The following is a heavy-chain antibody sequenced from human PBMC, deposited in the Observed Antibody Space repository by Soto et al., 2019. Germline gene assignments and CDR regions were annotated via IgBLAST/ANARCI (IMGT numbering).Heavy chain of an antibody. CDR2: INPNSGGT. CDR3: AREPAGYCSGGSCYQSATYYYGMDV. J-gene: IGHJ6*02. Sequence: GASVKVSCKASGYTFTGYYMHWVRQAPGQGLEWMGWINPNSGGTNYAQKFQGWVTMTRDTSISTAYMELSRLRSDDTAVYYCAREPAGYCSGGSCYQSATYYYGMDVWGQGTTVTVSS. CDR1: GYTFTGYY. D-gene: IGHD2-15*01. V-gene: IGHV1-2*04.